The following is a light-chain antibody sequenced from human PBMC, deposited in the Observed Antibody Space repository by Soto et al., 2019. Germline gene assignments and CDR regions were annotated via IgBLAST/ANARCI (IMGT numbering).Light chain of an antibody. CDR2: GSS. Sequence: EIVLTQSPGTLSLSPGERATLSCRASQSVSSAYLAWYQQKLGQAPRLLIYGSSNRATGIPDRFSGSGSGTAFTLTISRLEPEDFAVYYCQQYGSSRWTFGQGTKVEIK. CDR3: QQYGSSRWT. V-gene: IGKV3-20*01. CDR1: QSVSSAY. J-gene: IGKJ1*01.